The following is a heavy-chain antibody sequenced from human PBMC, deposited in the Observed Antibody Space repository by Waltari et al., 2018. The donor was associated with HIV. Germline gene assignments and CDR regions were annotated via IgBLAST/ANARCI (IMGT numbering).Heavy chain of an antibody. CDR2: RNPKRVDT. J-gene: IGHJ5*02. D-gene: IGHD2-21*02. V-gene: IGHV1-8*01. CDR1: GIILTNLA. Sequence: QVQPVPLAAWVGGPGGLGKGPCQAFGIILTNLAVNWVRQAPGQWPGWMAWRNPKRVDTGYARQFQDIRDRFILTRDSSRNTAYLELIRLRSEDTAVYYCARGRDIGGYYVGHYWFDPWGQGTLVTVSS. CDR3: ARGRDIGGYYVGHYWFDP.